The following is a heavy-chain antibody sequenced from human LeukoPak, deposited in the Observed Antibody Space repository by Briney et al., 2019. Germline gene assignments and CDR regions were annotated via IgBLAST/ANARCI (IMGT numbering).Heavy chain of an antibody. V-gene: IGHV4-39*07. D-gene: IGHD1-26*01. J-gene: IGHJ5*02. CDR3: ARGASGSFGP. CDR2: IYYSGST. Sequence: PSQTLSLTCTVSGGSISSSSYYWGWIRHPPGKGLEWIGSIYYSGSTYYNPSLKSRATISVDTSKNQFSLKLSSVTAADTAVYYCARGASGSFGPWGQGTLVTVS. CDR1: GGSISSSSYY.